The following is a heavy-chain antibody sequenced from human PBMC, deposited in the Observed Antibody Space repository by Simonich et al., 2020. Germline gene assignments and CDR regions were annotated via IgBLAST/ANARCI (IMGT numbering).Heavy chain of an antibody. D-gene: IGHD3-10*01. CDR3: ARDREVYGSRSYYNY. J-gene: IGHJ4*02. Sequence: EVQLVESGGGLVQPGGSLRLSCAASGFTFSSYWMSWVRQAPGKGLGWVANIQQDGSEKYYVDSVKGRFTISRDNAKNSLYLQMNSLRAEDTAVYYCARDREVYGSRSYYNYWGQGTLVTVSS. V-gene: IGHV3-7*01. CDR2: IQQDGSEK. CDR1: GFTFSSYW.